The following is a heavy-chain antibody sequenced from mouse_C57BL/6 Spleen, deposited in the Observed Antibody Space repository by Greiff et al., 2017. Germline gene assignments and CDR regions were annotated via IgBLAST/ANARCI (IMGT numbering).Heavy chain of an antibody. CDR1: GFTFSSYT. Sequence: EVQLVESGGGLVKPGGSLKLSCAASGFTFSSYTMSWVRQTPEKRLEWVATISGGGGNTYYPDSVKGRFTISRDNAKNSLYLQMSSLRSEDTALYYCARQLDWYFDVWGTGTTVTVSS. CDR2: ISGGGGNT. CDR3: ARQLDWYFDV. V-gene: IGHV5-9*01. J-gene: IGHJ1*03.